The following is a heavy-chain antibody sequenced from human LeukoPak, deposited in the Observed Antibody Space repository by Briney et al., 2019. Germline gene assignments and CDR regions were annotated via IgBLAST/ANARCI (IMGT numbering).Heavy chain of an antibody. CDR1: GFTFSSYT. CDR3: ARGIVGANTFNI. D-gene: IGHD1-26*01. V-gene: IGHV3-21*01. J-gene: IGHJ3*02. CDR2: ISSSSSYI. Sequence: PGGSLRLSCAASGFTFSSYTMNWVRQAPGKGLEWVSSISSSSSYIYYAGSVKGRFPVTRDSAKNLLYLQLNNLRAEHATAYYCARGIVGANTFNIWSQGTMVTVSS.